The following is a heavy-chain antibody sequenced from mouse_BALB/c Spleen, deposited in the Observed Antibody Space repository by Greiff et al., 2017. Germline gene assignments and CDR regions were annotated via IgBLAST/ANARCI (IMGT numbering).Heavy chain of an antibody. CDR2: ISSGGGST. D-gene: IGHD4-1*01. CDR1: GFAFSSYD. CDR3: ARNWGYFDV. V-gene: IGHV5-12-1*01. J-gene: IGHJ1*01. Sequence: EVKLMESGGGLVKPGGSLKLSCAASGFAFSSYDMSWVRQTPEKRLEWVAYISSGGGSTYYPDTVKGRFTISRDNAKNTLYLQMSSLKSEDTAMYYCARNWGYFDVWGAGTTVTVSS.